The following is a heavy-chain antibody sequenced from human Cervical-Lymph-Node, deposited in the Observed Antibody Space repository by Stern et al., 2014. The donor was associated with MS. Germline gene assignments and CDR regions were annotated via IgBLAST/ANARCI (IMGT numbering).Heavy chain of an antibody. CDR2: IWYDGDNI. Sequence: QVQLGQSGGGVVHPGRSLRLSCVASGFTFSSYGMHWVRQAPGKGLEWEAVIWYDGDNIYYADSVKGRFAISRDNSKNTLYLQMNSLRAEDTAVYYCARGSMIAAGSLDYWGQGSLVTVSS. CDR3: ARGSMIAAGSLDY. D-gene: IGHD6-13*01. CDR1: GFTFSSYG. V-gene: IGHV3-33*01. J-gene: IGHJ4*02.